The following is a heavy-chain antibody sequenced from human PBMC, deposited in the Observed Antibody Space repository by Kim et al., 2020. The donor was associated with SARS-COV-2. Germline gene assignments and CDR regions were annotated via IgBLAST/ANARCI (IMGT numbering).Heavy chain of an antibody. D-gene: IGHD4-17*01. Sequence: AKKVQGRVTMTTDTSRSTAYMELRSLRSDDTAVYYCAREWAVTTGNWFDPWGQGTLVTVSS. J-gene: IGHJ5*02. CDR3: AREWAVTTGNWFDP. V-gene: IGHV1-18*01.